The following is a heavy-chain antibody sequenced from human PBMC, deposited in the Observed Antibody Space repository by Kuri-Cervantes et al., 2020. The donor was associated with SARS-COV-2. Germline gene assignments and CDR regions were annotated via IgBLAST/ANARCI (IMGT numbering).Heavy chain of an antibody. CDR3: AREVTIFGAVSRGFDP. J-gene: IGHJ5*02. V-gene: IGHV3-48*01. CDR1: GFTFSSYS. Sequence: GESLKISCAASGFTFSSYSMNWVRQAPGKGLEWVSYISSSSSTIYYADSVKGRFTISRDNAENSLYLQMNSLRAEDTAVYYCAREVTIFGAVSRGFDPWGQGTLVTVSS. CDR2: ISSSSSTI. D-gene: IGHD3-3*01.